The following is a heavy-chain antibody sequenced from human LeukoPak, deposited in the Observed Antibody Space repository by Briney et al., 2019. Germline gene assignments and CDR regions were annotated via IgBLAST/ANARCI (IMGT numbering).Heavy chain of an antibody. CDR2: IYYSGST. CDR3: ARDDRVYGHDY. Sequence: PSETLSLTCTVSGGSISSYYWSWIRQPPGKGLEWIGYIYYSGSTNYNPSLKSRVTISVDTSKNQFSLKLSSVTAADTAVYYCARDDRVYGHDYWGQGTLVTVSS. D-gene: IGHD2-8*01. J-gene: IGHJ4*02. CDR1: GGSISSYY. V-gene: IGHV4-59*01.